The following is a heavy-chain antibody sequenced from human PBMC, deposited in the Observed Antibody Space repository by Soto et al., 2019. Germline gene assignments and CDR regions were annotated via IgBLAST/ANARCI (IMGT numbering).Heavy chain of an antibody. J-gene: IGHJ5*02. CDR2: IIPIFGTA. CDR3: ARDPDSSSWYGNDWFDP. D-gene: IGHD6-13*01. V-gene: IGHV1-69*13. CDR1: GGTFSSYA. Sequence: SVKVSCKASGGTFSSYAISWVRQAPGQGLEWMGGIIPIFGTANYAQKFQGRVTITADESTGTAYMELSSLRSEDTAVYYCARDPDSSSWYGNDWFDPWGQGTLVTVSS.